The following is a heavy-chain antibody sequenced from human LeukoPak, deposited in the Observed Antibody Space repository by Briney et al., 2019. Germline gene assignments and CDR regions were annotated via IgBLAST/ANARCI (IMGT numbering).Heavy chain of an antibody. CDR3: AKGDYDFWNYFDY. CDR2: ISGSGGST. D-gene: IGHD3-3*01. CDR1: GFTFSSYA. Sequence: PGGSLRLSCAASGFTFSSYAMSWVRQAPGKGLEWVSAISGSGGSTYYADSVKGRFTISRDNSKNTLYLQTNSLRAEDTAVYYCAKGDYDFWNYFDYWGQGTLVTVSS. J-gene: IGHJ4*02. V-gene: IGHV3-23*01.